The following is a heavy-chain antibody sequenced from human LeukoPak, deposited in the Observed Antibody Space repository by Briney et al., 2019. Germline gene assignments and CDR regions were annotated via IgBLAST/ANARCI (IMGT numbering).Heavy chain of an antibody. CDR3: ARDQISIAAAGTGENWFDP. V-gene: IGHV1-8*03. D-gene: IGHD6-13*01. J-gene: IGHJ5*02. CDR1: GYTFTSYD. Sequence: ASVKVSCKASGYTFTSYDINWVRQATGQGLEWMGWMNPNSGNTGYAQKFQGRVTITRNTSISTAYMELSSLRSEDTAVYYCARDQISIAAAGTGENWFDPWGQGTLVTVSS. CDR2: MNPNSGNT.